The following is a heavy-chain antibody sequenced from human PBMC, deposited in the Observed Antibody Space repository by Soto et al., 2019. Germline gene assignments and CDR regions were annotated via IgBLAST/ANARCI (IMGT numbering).Heavy chain of an antibody. CDR2: IYYSGST. D-gene: IGHD2-21*01. Sequence: PSETLSLTCTVSGGSISSGGYYWSWIRQHPGKGLEWIGYIYYSGSTYYNPSLKSRVTISVDRSKNQFSLKLSSVTAADTAVYYCARLRLGDYYSVLDVWGQGTTVTVSS. CDR3: ARLRLGDYYSVLDV. J-gene: IGHJ6*02. V-gene: IGHV4-31*03. CDR1: GGSISSGGYY.